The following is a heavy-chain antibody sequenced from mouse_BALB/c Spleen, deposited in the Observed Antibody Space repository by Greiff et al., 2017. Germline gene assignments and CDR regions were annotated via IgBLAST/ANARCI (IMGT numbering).Heavy chain of an antibody. D-gene: IGHD2-14*01. V-gene: IGHV5-9-3*01. CDR1: GFTFSSYA. J-gene: IGHJ3*01. CDR3: ARHEGVRGSWFAY. CDR2: ISSGGSYT. Sequence: EVQRVESGGGLVKPGGSLKLSCAASGFTFSSYAMSWVRQTPEKRLEWVATISSGGSYTYYPDSVKGRFTISRDNAKNTLYLQMSSLRSEDTAMYYCARHEGVRGSWFAYWGQGTLVTVSA.